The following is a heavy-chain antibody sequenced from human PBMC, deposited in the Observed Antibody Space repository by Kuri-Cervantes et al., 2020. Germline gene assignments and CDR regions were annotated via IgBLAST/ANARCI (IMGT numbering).Heavy chain of an antibody. J-gene: IGHJ4*02. Sequence: GSLRLSCAVSGYSISSGYYWGWIRQPPGKGLEWIGSIYHSGSTYYNPSLKSRVTISVDTSKNQFSLKLSSVTAADTAVYYCARDTTPTYYDILTGYSSVYYFDYWGQGTLVTVSS. CDR3: ARDTTPTYYDILTGYSSVYYFDY. V-gene: IGHV4-38-2*02. CDR1: GYSISSGYY. CDR2: IYHSGST. D-gene: IGHD3-9*01.